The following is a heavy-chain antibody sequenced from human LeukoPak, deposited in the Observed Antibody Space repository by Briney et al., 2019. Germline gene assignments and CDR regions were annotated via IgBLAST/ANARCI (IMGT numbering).Heavy chain of an antibody. V-gene: IGHV3-49*04. J-gene: IGHJ4*02. CDR3: TSAATDYYDFWSGYDY. CDR2: IRSKAYGGTT. D-gene: IGHD3-3*01. Sequence: PGGSLRLFCTASGFTFGDYAMSWGRQAPGKGLEWVGFIRSKAYGGTTEYAASVKGRFTISRDDSKSIAYLQMNSLKTEDTAVYYCTSAATDYYDFWSGYDYWGQGTLVTVSS. CDR1: GFTFGDYA.